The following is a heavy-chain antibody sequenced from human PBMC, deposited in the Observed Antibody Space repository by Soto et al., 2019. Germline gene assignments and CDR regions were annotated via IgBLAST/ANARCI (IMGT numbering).Heavy chain of an antibody. J-gene: IGHJ6*02. V-gene: IGHV1-3*01. D-gene: IGHD6-13*01. CDR1: GYTFTSYA. CDR2: VNAGNGNT. Sequence: ASVKVSCKASGYTFTSYAMHWVRQAPGQRLEWMGWVNAGNGNTKYSQKFQGRVTITRDTSASTAYMELSSLRSEDTAVYYCARDLAAAGYQRPSYYYYGMDVWGQGTTVTVSS. CDR3: ARDLAAAGYQRPSYYYYGMDV.